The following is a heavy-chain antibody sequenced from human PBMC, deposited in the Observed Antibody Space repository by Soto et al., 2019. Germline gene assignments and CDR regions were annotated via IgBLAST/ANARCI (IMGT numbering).Heavy chain of an antibody. Sequence: QVQPVQSGAEVKKPGASVKVSCKASGYTFTSHKINWVRQATGQGLEWMGWMDPDSGKTAYVQKFQGRVSMTRNTSIVTAYMELNSLRSEDTAMYYCARQHADYWGGFNWFDPWGQGTLVNVSS. CDR2: MDPDSGKT. V-gene: IGHV1-8*01. D-gene: IGHD3-3*01. J-gene: IGHJ5*02. CDR3: ARQHADYWGGFNWFDP. CDR1: GYTFTSHK.